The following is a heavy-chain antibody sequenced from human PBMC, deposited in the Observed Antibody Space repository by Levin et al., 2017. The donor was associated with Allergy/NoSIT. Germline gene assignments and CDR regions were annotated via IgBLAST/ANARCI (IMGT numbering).Heavy chain of an antibody. CDR2: IKSKTDGGTT. CDR3: TTDSWWITGTTNPSGRGDY. CDR1: GFTFSNAW. D-gene: IGHD1-7*01. V-gene: IGHV3-15*01. Sequence: GGSLRLSCAASGFTFSNAWMSWVRQAPGKGLEWVGRIKSKTDGGTTDYAAPVKGRFTISRDDSKNTLYLQMNSLKTEDTAVYYCTTDSWWITGTTNPSGRGDYWGQGTLVTVSS. J-gene: IGHJ4*02.